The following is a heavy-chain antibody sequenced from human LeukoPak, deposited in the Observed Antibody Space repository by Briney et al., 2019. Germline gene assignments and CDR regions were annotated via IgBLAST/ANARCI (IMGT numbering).Heavy chain of an antibody. D-gene: IGHD5-24*01. V-gene: IGHV4-34*01. CDR2: INHSGST. Sequence: SETLSLTCAVYGGSFSGYYWSWIRQPPGKGLEWIGEINHSGSTNYNPSLKSRVTISVDTSKNKFSLKLGSVTAADTAVYYCARGRRRDGYNFNWFDPWGQGTLVTVSS. CDR1: GGSFSGYY. J-gene: IGHJ5*02. CDR3: ARGRRRDGYNFNWFDP.